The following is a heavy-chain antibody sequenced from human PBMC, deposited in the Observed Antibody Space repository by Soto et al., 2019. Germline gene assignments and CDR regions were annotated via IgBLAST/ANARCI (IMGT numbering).Heavy chain of an antibody. D-gene: IGHD2-2*01. CDR2: ISGSGGST. CDR3: AESYCNTTRCHDY. Sequence: GGSLRLSCAASGFTFSSYAMTWVRQAPGKGLEWVSVISGSGGSTYYADSVKGRFTISRDNSKNTLYLQMNSLRAEDTAVYYCAESYCNTTRCHDYWGQGTLVTVSS. V-gene: IGHV3-23*01. CDR1: GFTFSSYA. J-gene: IGHJ4*02.